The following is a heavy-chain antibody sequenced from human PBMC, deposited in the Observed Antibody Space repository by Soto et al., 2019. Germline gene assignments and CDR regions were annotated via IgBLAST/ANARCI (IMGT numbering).Heavy chain of an antibody. CDR2: IYHTGSS. CDR1: NDSINDPLYY. CDR3: ARLGVLTAIACTFDY. Sequence: SETLSLTCTVSNDSINDPLYYWGWIRQPPGKGLEWIGSIYHTGSSYYNPSLQGRVAISMDKSKNQFSLKVTSVTAADSAGYVCARLGVLTAIACTFDYWGQGTLVTVSS. V-gene: IGHV4-39*01. D-gene: IGHD1-26*01. J-gene: IGHJ4*02.